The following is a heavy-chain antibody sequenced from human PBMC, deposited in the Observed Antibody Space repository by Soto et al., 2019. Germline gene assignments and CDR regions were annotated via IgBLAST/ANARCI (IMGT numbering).Heavy chain of an antibody. D-gene: IGHD3-16*01. CDR1: GSNLSNHS. CDR3: VREYSAGGAGADAFDL. V-gene: IGHV3-48*03. J-gene: IGHJ3*01. Sequence: GGTLTLACAASGSNLSNHSLAWVRQSPGKGLECVSYVSEDSGTMNYADSVKGRFTISRDNAKNALYLQMKSPRSEDTAVYFCVREYSAGGAGADAFDLWGQGTLVTVSS. CDR2: VSEDSGTM.